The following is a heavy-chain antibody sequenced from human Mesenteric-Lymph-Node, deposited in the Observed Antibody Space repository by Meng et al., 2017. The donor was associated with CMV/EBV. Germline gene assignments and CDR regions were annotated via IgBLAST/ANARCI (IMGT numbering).Heavy chain of an antibody. V-gene: IGHV4-59*12. Sequence: SETLSLTCTVSGGSISSYYWSWIRQPPGKGLEWIGYIYYSGSTNYNPSLKSRVTVSVDTSRNQFSLRLSSVTAADTAVYYCARGHCSKTSCYKGAIENWGQGTLVTVSS. CDR1: GGSISSYY. CDR2: IYYSGST. J-gene: IGHJ4*02. D-gene: IGHD2-2*02. CDR3: ARGHCSKTSCYKGAIEN.